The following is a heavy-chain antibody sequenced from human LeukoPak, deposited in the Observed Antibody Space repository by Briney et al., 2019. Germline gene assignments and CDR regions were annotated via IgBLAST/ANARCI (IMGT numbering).Heavy chain of an antibody. J-gene: IGHJ5*02. CDR2: IYYSGTT. CDR1: DGSISSGYYY. V-gene: IGHV4-39*01. CDR3: ARQPKSCAPGIFITGKACWFDP. D-gene: IGHD3-10*01. Sequence: SETLSLTCSVSDGSISSGYYYWAWIRQPPGKGPEWIGSIYYSGTTYPNPSLKSRVTISIDTSKNQFSLKLSSVTAADTAVYYCARQPKSCAPGIFITGKACWFDPWGQGTLVTVSP.